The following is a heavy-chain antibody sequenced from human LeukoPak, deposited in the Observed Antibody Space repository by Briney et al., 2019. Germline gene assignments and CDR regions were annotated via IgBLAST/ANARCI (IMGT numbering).Heavy chain of an antibody. V-gene: IGHV1-24*01. CDR3: ARKYYDSSGFRA. CDR2: FDPEDGET. D-gene: IGHD3-22*01. Sequence: ASVKVSCKVSGYTLTELSMHWVRQAPGKGLEWMGGFDPEDGETNYAQKFQGRVTITADESTSTAYMELSSLRSEDTAVYYCARKYYDSSGFRAWGQGTLVTVSS. J-gene: IGHJ5*02. CDR1: GYTLTELS.